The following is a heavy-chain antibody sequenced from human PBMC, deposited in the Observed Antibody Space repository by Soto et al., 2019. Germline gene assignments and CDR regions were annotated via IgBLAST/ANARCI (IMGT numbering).Heavy chain of an antibody. V-gene: IGHV3-23*01. CDR3: AKDRQPDGIWTFDF. CDR1: GFTFRSSP. CDR2: INGGTT. D-gene: IGHD3-9*01. Sequence: GGSLRLSCAVSGFTFRSSPMSWVRRAPGKGLEWVSGINGGTTYYADSVKGRFTISRDHSQNSVFLQMSSLRDEDTAVYYCAKDRQPDGIWTFDFWGQGTLVTVSS. J-gene: IGHJ4*02.